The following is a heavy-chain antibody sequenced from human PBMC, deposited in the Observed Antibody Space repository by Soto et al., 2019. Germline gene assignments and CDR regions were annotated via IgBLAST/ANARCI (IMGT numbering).Heavy chain of an antibody. V-gene: IGHV5-51*01. CDR1: GYSFTSYW. Sequence: PGESLKISCKGSGYSFTSYWIGWVRQMPGKGLEWMGIIYPGDSDTRYSPSFQGQVTISADKSISTAYLQWSSLKASDTAMYYCARLGDCSSTSCYTYDYYGMDVWGQGTTVTVSS. CDR2: IYPGDSDT. D-gene: IGHD2-2*02. CDR3: ARLGDCSSTSCYTYDYYGMDV. J-gene: IGHJ6*02.